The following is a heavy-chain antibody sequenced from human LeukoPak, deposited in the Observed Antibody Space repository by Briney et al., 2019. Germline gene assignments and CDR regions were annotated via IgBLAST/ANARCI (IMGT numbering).Heavy chain of an antibody. CDR3: AREGSSAYAWFDP. V-gene: IGHV4-4*07. Sequence: PSETLSLTCTVSGGSISGYYWSWIRQPAGKGLEWIGHIYTGGTTNYNPSLKSRVTMSIDTSKNQFSLKLSSVTAADTAVYYCAREGSSAYAWFDPWGQGTLVTVSS. CDR1: GGSISGYY. D-gene: IGHD3-22*01. J-gene: IGHJ5*02. CDR2: IYTGGTT.